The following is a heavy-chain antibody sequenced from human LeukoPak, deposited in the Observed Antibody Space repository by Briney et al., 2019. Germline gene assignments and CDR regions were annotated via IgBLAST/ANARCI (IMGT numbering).Heavy chain of an antibody. CDR2: MNPYNGDR. V-gene: IGHV1-8*03. CDR1: GYTFTTYH. Sequence: GAAVKVSCKTCGYTFTTYHINWVRPATGQGLEWLGWMNPYNGDRGYAQKFQGTLSITSDNYISTAYMELSSLKSDATAVYFCAKTTSLTASGYDCWGQGTLVTVSS. D-gene: IGHD4-17*01. J-gene: IGHJ4*02. CDR3: AKTTSLTASGYDC.